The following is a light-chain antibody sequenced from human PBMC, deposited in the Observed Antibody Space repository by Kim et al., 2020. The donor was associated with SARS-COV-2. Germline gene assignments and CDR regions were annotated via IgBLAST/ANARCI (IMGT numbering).Light chain of an antibody. J-gene: IGLJ2*01. CDR3: AAWDDSLTGVV. CDR1: SSNIGSNY. Sequence: GQRVTISCSGSSSNIGSNYVYWYQHLPGTAPKLLIYGNHQRPSGVPDRFSGSKSGTSASLAISGLRSEDEADYYCAAWDDSLTGVVFGGGTQLTVL. CDR2: GNH. V-gene: IGLV1-47*01.